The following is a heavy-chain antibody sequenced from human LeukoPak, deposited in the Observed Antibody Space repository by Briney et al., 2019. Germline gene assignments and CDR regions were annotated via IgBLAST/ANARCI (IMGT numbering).Heavy chain of an antibody. Sequence: PSETLSLTCTVSGGSISSSSYYWGWIRQPPGKGLEWIGSIYYSGSTYYNPSLKSRVTISVDTSKNQFSLKLSSVTAADTAVYYCARSLYEYGDYISDWGQGNLVTVSS. V-gene: IGHV4-39*07. CDR2: IYYSGST. CDR3: ARSLYEYGDYISD. J-gene: IGHJ4*02. D-gene: IGHD4-17*01. CDR1: GGSISSSSYY.